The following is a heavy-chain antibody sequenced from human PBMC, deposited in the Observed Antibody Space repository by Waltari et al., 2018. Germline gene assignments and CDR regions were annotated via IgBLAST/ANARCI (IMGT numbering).Heavy chain of an antibody. V-gene: IGHV4-39*01. Sequence: QLQLQESGPGLVKPSETLSLTCTVSGGSISSSSYYWGWIRQPPGQGLAWIGSIYYSGSTYYNPSLKSRVTIAVDTAKNQFSLKLSSVTAADTAVYYCRCYVDAFDIWGQGTMVTVSS. J-gene: IGHJ3*02. D-gene: IGHD2-15*01. CDR2: IYYSGST. CDR3: RCYVDAFDI. CDR1: GGSISSSSYY.